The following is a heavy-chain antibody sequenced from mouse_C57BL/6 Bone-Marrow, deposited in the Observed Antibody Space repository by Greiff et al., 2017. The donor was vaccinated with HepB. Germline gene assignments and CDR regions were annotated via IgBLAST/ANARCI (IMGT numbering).Heavy chain of an antibody. V-gene: IGHV1-74*01. Sequence: QVQLQQSGAELVKPGASVKVSCKASGYTFTSYWMHWVKQRPGQGLEWIGRIHPSDSDTNYNQKFKGKATLTVDKSSSTAYMQLSSLTSEDSAVYYCAIGGNYVRFAYWGQGTLVTVSA. D-gene: IGHD2-1*01. CDR1: GYTFTSYW. CDR3: AIGGNYVRFAY. CDR2: IHPSDSDT. J-gene: IGHJ3*01.